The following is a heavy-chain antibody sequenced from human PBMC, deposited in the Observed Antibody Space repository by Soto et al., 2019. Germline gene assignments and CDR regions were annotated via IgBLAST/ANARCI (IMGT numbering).Heavy chain of an antibody. Sequence: QLQLQESGPGLVKPSETLSLTCTVSGGSISSSSYYWGWIRQPPGKGLEWIGSIYYSGSTYHNPSLKSRVTISVDTSKNQFSLKLSSVTAADTAVYYCARWGGGGYDQRDYGMDVWGQGTTVTVSS. CDR2: IYYSGST. CDR3: ARWGGGGYDQRDYGMDV. CDR1: GGSISSSSYY. V-gene: IGHV4-39*01. J-gene: IGHJ6*02. D-gene: IGHD5-12*01.